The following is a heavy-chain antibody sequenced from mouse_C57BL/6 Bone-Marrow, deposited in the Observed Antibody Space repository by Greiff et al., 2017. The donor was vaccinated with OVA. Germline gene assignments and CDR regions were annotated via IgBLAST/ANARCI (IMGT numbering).Heavy chain of an antibody. Sequence: QVQLQQPGAELVMPGASVKLSCKASGYTFTSYWMHWVKQRPGQGLEWIGEIDPSDSYTNYNQKFKGKSTLTVDKSSITAYMQLSSLTYEDSAFYYCARCLLLRYFDYWGQGTTLTVSS. V-gene: IGHV1-69*01. CDR2: IDPSDSYT. J-gene: IGHJ2*01. D-gene: IGHD1-1*01. CDR3: ARCLLLRYFDY. CDR1: GYTFTSYW.